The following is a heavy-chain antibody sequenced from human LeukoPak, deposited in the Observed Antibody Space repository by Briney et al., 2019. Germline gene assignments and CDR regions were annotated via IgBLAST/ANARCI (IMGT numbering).Heavy chain of an antibody. V-gene: IGHV3-33*01. J-gene: IGHJ4*02. CDR1: GFTFSSYG. Sequence: GGSLRLSCAASGFTFSSYGMHWVRQAPGKGLEWVAVIWYDGSNKYYADSVKGRFTISRDNSKNTLYLQMNSLRAEDMAVYYCARAARYSGSYADYFDYWGQGTLVTVSS. CDR2: IWYDGSNK. CDR3: ARAARYSGSYADYFDY. D-gene: IGHD1-26*01.